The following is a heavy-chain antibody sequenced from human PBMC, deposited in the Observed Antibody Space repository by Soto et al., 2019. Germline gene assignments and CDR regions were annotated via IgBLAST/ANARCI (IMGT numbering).Heavy chain of an antibody. CDR2: IIPFFGTP. V-gene: IGHV1-69*06. Sequence: HVQLVQSGAEVKKPGSSVKVSCKASGFTFTSYALSWVRQAPGQGREWIGGIIPFFGTPNYAQKFQGRVTITADKSTSTFYMALSGLKSEDTAFYYCARDKGAYYSPFEYWGQGTLVTVSS. CDR3: ARDKGAYYSPFEY. CDR1: GFTFTSYA. D-gene: IGHD3-22*01. J-gene: IGHJ4*02.